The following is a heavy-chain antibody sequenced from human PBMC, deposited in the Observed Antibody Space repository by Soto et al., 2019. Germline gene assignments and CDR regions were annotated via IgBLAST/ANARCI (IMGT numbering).Heavy chain of an antibody. CDR2: ISYDGSNK. CDR3: AKVKRGGITGIYGGGMDG. D-gene: IGHD1-20*01. CDR1: GFTFSSYG. J-gene: IGHJ6*02. Sequence: QVQLVESGGGVVQPGRSLRLSCAASGFTFSSYGMHWVRQAPGKGLEWVAVISYDGSNKYYADSVKGRFTISRDNSKNTLYMQKNSLRAEDTAVYYCAKVKRGGITGIYGGGMDGWGQGTTVTVSS. V-gene: IGHV3-30*18.